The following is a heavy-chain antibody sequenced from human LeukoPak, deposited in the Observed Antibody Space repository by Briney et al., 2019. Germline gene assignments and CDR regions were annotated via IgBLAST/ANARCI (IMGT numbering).Heavy chain of an antibody. CDR3: AKRGVVIRVILVGFHKEAYYFES. J-gene: IGHJ4*02. CDR2: ISGSGGST. Sequence: GGSPRHSRAVSGITLSNYGMSSVRPAPGKGREWVAGISGSGGSTYNADSVKGRFTISRDNPKNTLYLQMNSLRAEDTAFYFCAKRGVVIRVILVGFHKEAYYFESWGQGALVTVSS. CDR1: GITLSNYG. D-gene: IGHD3/OR15-3a*01. V-gene: IGHV3-23*01.